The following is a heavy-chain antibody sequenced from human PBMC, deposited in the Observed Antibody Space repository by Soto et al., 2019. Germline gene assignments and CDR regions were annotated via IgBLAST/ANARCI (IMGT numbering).Heavy chain of an antibody. J-gene: IGHJ6*01. D-gene: IGHD2-15*01. CDR2: INAGNGNT. CDR1: GYTFTSYA. CDR3: AREGDCRAGTRYDHTGLTLAPGYYYYGMDV. V-gene: IGHV1-3*01. Sequence: ASVKVSCKASGYTFTSYAMHWVRQAPGQRLEWMGWINAGNGNTKYAQKFQGRVTITRDTSASTAYMELSSLRSEDTAVYYCAREGDCRAGTRYDHTGLTLAPGYYYYGMDVWGQGTTVTVAS.